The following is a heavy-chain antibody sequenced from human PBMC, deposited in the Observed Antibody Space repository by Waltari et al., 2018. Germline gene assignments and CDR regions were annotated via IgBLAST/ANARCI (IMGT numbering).Heavy chain of an antibody. CDR2: AHYRGTA. Sequence: QLQLQESGPGVVRPSETLSLTCTVSGGSISDHDHYWGWVRQPPGKGLEWIGSAHYRGTAYYNPSLTGRVVISVDTSKNHFSLRLNSMTAADTAVYYCAREAVPYFGELSGEFDYWGQGSLVTVSS. CDR3: AREAVPYFGELSGEFDY. V-gene: IGHV4-39*07. D-gene: IGHD3-10*01. J-gene: IGHJ4*02. CDR1: GGSISDHDHY.